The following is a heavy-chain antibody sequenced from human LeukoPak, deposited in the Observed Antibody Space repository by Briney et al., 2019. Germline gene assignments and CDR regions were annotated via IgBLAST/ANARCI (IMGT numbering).Heavy chain of an antibody. CDR2: IYHSGST. CDR1: GGSLNSGGNY. V-gene: IGHV4-61*08. J-gene: IGHJ4*02. CDR3: ARDQSGWRNLDY. Sequence: PSETLSLTCTVSGGSLNSGGNYWSWIRQPPGKGLEWIGEIYHSGSTNYNPSLKSRVTISVDKSKNQFSLKLSSVTAADTAVYYCARDQSGWRNLDYWGQGTLVTVSS. D-gene: IGHD6-19*01.